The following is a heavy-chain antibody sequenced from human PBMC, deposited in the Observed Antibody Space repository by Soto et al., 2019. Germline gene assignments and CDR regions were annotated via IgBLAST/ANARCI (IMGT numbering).Heavy chain of an antibody. CDR2: INAGNGNT. V-gene: IGHV1-3*01. J-gene: IGHJ4*02. CDR1: GYTFTSYA. Sequence: ASVKVSCKASGYTFTSYAMHWVRQAPGQRLEWMGWINAGNGNTKYSQKFQGRVTITRDTSASTAYMELSSLRSEDTAVYYCARKFQREFYFACWGKGTLVPVSS. CDR3: ARKFQREFYFAC.